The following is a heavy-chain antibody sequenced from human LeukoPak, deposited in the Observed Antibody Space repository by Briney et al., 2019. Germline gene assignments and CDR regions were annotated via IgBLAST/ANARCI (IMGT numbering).Heavy chain of an antibody. Sequence: ETLSLTCEIYGGSFSGHYWSWIRQAPGKGLEWVSAISGSGGSTYYADSVKGRFTISRDNSKNTLYLQMNSLRAEDTAVYYCVRGKSVGGYQPYYWGQGTLVTVSS. J-gene: IGHJ4*02. V-gene: IGHV3-23*01. D-gene: IGHD5-12*01. CDR2: ISGSGGST. CDR3: VRGKSVGGYQPYY. CDR1: GGSFSGHY.